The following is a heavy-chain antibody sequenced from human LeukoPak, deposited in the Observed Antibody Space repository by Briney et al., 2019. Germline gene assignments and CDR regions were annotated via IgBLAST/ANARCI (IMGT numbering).Heavy chain of an antibody. CDR3: ARVKGYGDNTFDY. J-gene: IGHJ4*02. Sequence: SETLSLTCTVSGGSISSTYWNWIRQPPGKGLEWIGYIYYSGSTYCNPSLKSRVTISVDTSKNQFSLKLSSVTAADTAVYYCARVKGYGDNTFDYWGQGTLVTVSS. V-gene: IGHV4-59*08. D-gene: IGHD4-17*01. CDR2: IYYSGST. CDR1: GGSISSTY.